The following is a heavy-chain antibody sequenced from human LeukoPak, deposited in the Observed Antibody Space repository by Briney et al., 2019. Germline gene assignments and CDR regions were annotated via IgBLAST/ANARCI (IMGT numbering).Heavy chain of an antibody. V-gene: IGHV1-2*06. CDR3: AREGNYDSSGYSSS. CDR2: INPNSGGT. D-gene: IGHD3-22*01. J-gene: IGHJ5*02. CDR1: GYTFTGYY. Sequence: ASVKVSCNASGYTFTGYYMHWVRQAPGQGLEWMGRINPNSGGTNYAQKFQGRVTMTRDTSISTAYMELSRLRSDDTAVYYRAREGNYDSSGYSSSWGQGTLVTVSS.